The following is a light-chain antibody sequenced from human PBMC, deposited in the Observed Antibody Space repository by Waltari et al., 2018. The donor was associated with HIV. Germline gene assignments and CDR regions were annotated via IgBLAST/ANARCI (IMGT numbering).Light chain of an antibody. CDR1: PLAREY. V-gene: IGLV3-25*03. CDR3: QSADSSGPYVL. CDR2: KDN. Sequence: SSELTQPPSVSVSPGQTARTTCSGGPLAREYAPWYQQKPGQAPVVVIHKDNERPSGIPERFSGSSSGTTVTLTISGVQAEDEADYYCQSADSSGPYVLFGGGTKLTVL. J-gene: IGLJ2*01.